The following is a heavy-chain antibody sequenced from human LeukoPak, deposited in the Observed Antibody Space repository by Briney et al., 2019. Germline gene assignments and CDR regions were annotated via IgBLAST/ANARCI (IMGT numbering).Heavy chain of an antibody. CDR3: ARVAAGTYWFDP. CDR2: IWYDGSNK. Sequence: PAGSLRLSCAASGFSYSSYGFHWVRQAPGKGLEWVAIIWYDGSNKYYADSVKGRFTISRDNSKNTLYLQMNSLRAEDTALYYCARVAAGTYWFDPWGQGTLVTVSS. V-gene: IGHV3-33*01. CDR1: GFSYSSYG. D-gene: IGHD6-13*01. J-gene: IGHJ5*02.